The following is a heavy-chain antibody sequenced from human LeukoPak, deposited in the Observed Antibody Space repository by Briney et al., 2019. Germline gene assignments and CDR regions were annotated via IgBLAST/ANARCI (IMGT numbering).Heavy chain of an antibody. D-gene: IGHD3-22*01. Sequence: SVKVSCKASGGTFSSYAISWVRQAPGQGLEWMGGIIPIFGTANYAQKFQGRVTITADESTSTAYMELSSLRSEDTAVYYCAGDSSGSLALFDYWGQGALVTVSS. CDR1: GGTFSSYA. V-gene: IGHV1-69*13. J-gene: IGHJ4*02. CDR3: AGDSSGSLALFDY. CDR2: IIPIFGTA.